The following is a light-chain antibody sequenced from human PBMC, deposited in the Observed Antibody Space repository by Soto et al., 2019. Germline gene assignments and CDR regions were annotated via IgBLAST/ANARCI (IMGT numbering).Light chain of an antibody. CDR3: QQYNTWPGT. V-gene: IGKV3-15*01. Sequence: EIVTPRSQATLSVSPGERATLSCRASQSVSSTLAWYQQNPGQAPRLLIYGASTRATGIPARFSGSGSGTEFTLTISSLQSEEFAVYYCQQYNTWPGTFGPVTKVDIK. CDR2: GAS. CDR1: QSVSST. J-gene: IGKJ3*01.